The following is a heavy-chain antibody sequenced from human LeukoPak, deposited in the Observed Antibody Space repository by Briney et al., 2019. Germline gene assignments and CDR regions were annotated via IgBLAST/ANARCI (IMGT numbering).Heavy chain of an antibody. V-gene: IGHV3-53*01. Sequence: GSLRLSCAASGFTVSSKYMSWVRQAPGKGLEWVSVIYSGGSGGSTYYGDSVKGRFAISRDNSKNTLFLQMNSLRAEDTAVYYCATGWSLDYWGQGTLVTVSS. D-gene: IGHD6-13*01. J-gene: IGHJ4*02. CDR1: GFTVSSKY. CDR3: ATGWSLDY. CDR2: IYSGGSGGST.